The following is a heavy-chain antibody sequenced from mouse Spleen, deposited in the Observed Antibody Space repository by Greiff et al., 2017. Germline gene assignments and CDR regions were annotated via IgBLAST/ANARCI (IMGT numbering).Heavy chain of an antibody. CDR2: ISHGGGST. CDR1: GFTFSSYT. J-gene: IGHJ4*01. D-gene: IGHD1-2*01. Sequence: EVKLMESGGGLVQPGGSLKLSCAASGFTFSSYTMSWVRQTPEKRLEWVAYISHGGGSTYYPDTVKGRFTISRDNAKTTLYLQMSRLKSEDTAMYYGARQSTTAAYAMDDWGQGTSVTVSS. CDR3: ARQSTTAAYAMDD. V-gene: IGHV5-12-2*01.